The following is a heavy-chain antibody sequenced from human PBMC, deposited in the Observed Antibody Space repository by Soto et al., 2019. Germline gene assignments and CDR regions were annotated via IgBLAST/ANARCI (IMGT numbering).Heavy chain of an antibody. J-gene: IGHJ4*02. D-gene: IGHD2-2*01. CDR3: ARGVRLGYCSSTSCYVSLALLDY. Sequence: SVNVSRKAAGYTFTSYAMHWLRQAPGKRLEWMGWINAGSGNTKYSQKFQGRVTITRDTSASTAYMELSSLRSEDTAVYYCARGVRLGYCSSTSCYVSLALLDYWGQGTLVTVSS. CDR2: INAGSGNT. V-gene: IGHV1-3*01. CDR1: GYTFTSYA.